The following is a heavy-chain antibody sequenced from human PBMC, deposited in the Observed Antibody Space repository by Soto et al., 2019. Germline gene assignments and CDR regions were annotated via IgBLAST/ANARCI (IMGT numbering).Heavy chain of an antibody. J-gene: IGHJ4*02. CDR3: ATIEGQLGFDY. Sequence: SETLSLTCTVSGGSISSGGYYWSWIRQHPGKGLEWIGYIYYSGSTYYNPSLQTRVTISLDKSKNQFSLKLSSVTAADTAVYYCATIEGQLGFDYWGQGTLVTVSS. CDR2: IYYSGST. V-gene: IGHV4-31*09. D-gene: IGHD6-6*01. CDR1: GGSISSGGYY.